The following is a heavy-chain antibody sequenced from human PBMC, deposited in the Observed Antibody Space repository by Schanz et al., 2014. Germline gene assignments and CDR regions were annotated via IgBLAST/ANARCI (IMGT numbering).Heavy chain of an antibody. J-gene: IGHJ4*02. CDR3: ARDRVSFVRGPLGVD. Sequence: QVQLVQSGAEVKKPGVSVKVSCKASGYTFTTYYMHWVRQAPGQGLEWMGIINPSGGSTSYAQKFQDRVTMTTDTSTGITSLELRNLKSDDTAVYYCARDRVSFVRGPLGVDWGQGTQVIVSS. D-gene: IGHD3-10*01. V-gene: IGHV1-46*01. CDR2: INPSGGST. CDR1: GYTFTTYY.